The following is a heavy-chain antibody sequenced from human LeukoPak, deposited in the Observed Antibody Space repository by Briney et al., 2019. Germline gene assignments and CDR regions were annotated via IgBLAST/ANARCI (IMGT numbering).Heavy chain of an antibody. CDR1: GGSFSSYY. Sequence: SETLSLTCAVYGGSFSSYYWSWIRQPPGKGLEWIGEINHSGSTNYNPSLKSRVTISVDTSKNQFSLKLSSVTAADTAVYYCARCLGGRCDYFDYWGQGALVTVSS. CDR3: ARCLGGRCDYFDY. CDR2: INHSGST. V-gene: IGHV4-34*01. D-gene: IGHD3-16*01. J-gene: IGHJ4*02.